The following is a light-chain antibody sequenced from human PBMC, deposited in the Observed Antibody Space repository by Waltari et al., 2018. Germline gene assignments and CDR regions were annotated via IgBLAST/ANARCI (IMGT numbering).Light chain of an antibody. CDR3: QQRRGT. Sequence: EIVLTQSPATLSLSPGERATLPCRASQSVSSYLAWYQQKPGQAPRLLIYDASNRATGIPARFSGSGSGTDFTLTISSLEPEDFAVYYCQQRRGTFGGGTKVEIK. V-gene: IGKV3-11*01. J-gene: IGKJ4*01. CDR1: QSVSSY. CDR2: DAS.